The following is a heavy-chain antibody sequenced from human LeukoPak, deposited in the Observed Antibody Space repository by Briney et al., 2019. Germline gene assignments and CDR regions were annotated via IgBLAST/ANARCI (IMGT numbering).Heavy chain of an antibody. D-gene: IGHD5-24*01. CDR1: GGSISSSGYC. CDR3: ARHPSGRMWLQQGGWFDP. Sequence: SETLSLTCTVSGGSISSSGYCWGWIRQPPGKGLEWIGSMYHNGSTYYNPSLKSRVTISVDTSKNQFSLKLTSVTAADTAVYYCARHPSGRMWLQQGGWFDPWGQGTLVTVSS. CDR2: MYHNGST. V-gene: IGHV4-39*01. J-gene: IGHJ5*02.